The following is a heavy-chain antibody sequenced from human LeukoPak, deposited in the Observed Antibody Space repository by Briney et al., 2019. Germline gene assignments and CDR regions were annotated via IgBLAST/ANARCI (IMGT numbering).Heavy chain of an antibody. V-gene: IGHV4-39*01. D-gene: IGHD3-10*01. CDR1: GVSISSSNSY. CDR3: ARHAPDYYGSGSYLDTGVYFDY. Sequence: PSETLSLTCTVSGVSISSSNSYWGWIRQPPGKGLEWIGSIYYSGSTYYNPSLKSRVTISVDTSKNQFSLKLSSVTAADTAVYYCARHAPDYYGSGSYLDTGVYFDYWGQGTLVTVSS. J-gene: IGHJ4*02. CDR2: IYYSGST.